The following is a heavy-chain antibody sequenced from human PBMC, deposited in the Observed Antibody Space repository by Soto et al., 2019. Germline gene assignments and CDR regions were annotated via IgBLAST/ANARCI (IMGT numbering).Heavy chain of an antibody. CDR2: ISSSSSTI. D-gene: IGHD2-15*01. CDR1: GFTFSSYS. J-gene: IGHJ6*02. Sequence: GESLKISCAASGFTFSSYSMNWVRQAPGKGLEWVSYISSSSSTIYYADSVKGRFTISRDNAKNSLYLQMNSLRDEDTAVYYCARGHDCSGGSCYSFYYYYGMDVWGQGTTVTVSS. CDR3: ARGHDCSGGSCYSFYYYYGMDV. V-gene: IGHV3-48*02.